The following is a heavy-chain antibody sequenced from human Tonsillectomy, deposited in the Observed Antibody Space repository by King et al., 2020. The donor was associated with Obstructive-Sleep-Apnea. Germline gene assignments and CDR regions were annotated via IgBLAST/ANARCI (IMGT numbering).Heavy chain of an antibody. D-gene: IGHD2-2*01. CDR3: ARYPSRTLGWFGP. Sequence: VQLQESGPELVKPSQTLSLTCTVSGGSFSSGDYYWNWIRQHPGKSLEWIGYIYYSGSTYYNPSLRSRVTISIDTSKNQFSLKLSSVTAADTAFYYCARYPSRTLGWFGPWGQGTLVTVSS. V-gene: IGHV4-31*03. CDR2: IYYSGST. J-gene: IGHJ5*02. CDR1: GGSFSSGDYY.